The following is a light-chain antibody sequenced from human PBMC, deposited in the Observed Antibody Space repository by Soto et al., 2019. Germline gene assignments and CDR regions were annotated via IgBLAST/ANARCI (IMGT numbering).Light chain of an antibody. V-gene: IGKV3-20*01. Sequence: EIVFTQSPSNLFFSSGGKATPSSRASQSVSSRYLAWYQQKPGQAPRLLMYGASNRATGIPDRFSGSGSGTDFTLTISRLEPEDFAVYFCQQYGSSPPFTFGQGTKVDNK. CDR1: QSVSSRY. CDR2: GAS. CDR3: QQYGSSPPFT. J-gene: IGKJ2*01.